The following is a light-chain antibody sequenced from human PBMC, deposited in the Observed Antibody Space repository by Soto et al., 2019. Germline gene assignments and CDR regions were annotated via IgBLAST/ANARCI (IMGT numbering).Light chain of an antibody. CDR2: GSS. J-gene: IGKJ2*01. V-gene: IGKV3-20*01. Sequence: EVVLTQSPGTLSLSPGERATLSCKASQSISSSYLAWYQQKPGQAPRLLIYGSSTTATGSPDKFSGSGSGTNYFLTISRLEPEDFVVYYCRQYGGSYRGTFGQGTRLEIK. CDR1: QSISSSY. CDR3: RQYGGSYRGT.